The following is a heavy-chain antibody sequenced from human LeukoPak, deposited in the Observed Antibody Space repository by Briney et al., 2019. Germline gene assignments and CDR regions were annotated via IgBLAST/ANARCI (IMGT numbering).Heavy chain of an antibody. V-gene: IGHV4-39*01. CDR1: GGSISSSSYY. CDR2: IYYSGST. J-gene: IGHJ4*02. D-gene: IGHD2-2*01. Sequence: SETVSLICTVSGGSISSSSYYWGWIRQPPGKGLEWIGSIYYSGSTYYNPSLKSRVTISVDTSKNQFSLKLSSVTAADTAVYYCARRGVVPAPDYWGQGTLVTVSS. CDR3: ARRGVVPAPDY.